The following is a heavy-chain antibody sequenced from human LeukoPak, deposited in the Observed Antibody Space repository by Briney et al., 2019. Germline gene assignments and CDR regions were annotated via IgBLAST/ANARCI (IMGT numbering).Heavy chain of an antibody. Sequence: SETLSLTCTVSGGSISSTSYYWGWIRQPPGKGLEWIGSIHYSGSTYYNSSLRSRVTISVDTSNNQFSLNLRSVTAAGTAVYYCARLNGDFTFDYWGQGTLVTVSS. V-gene: IGHV4-39*01. J-gene: IGHJ4*02. CDR3: ARLNGDFTFDY. CDR2: IHYSGST. CDR1: GGSISSTSYY. D-gene: IGHD4-17*01.